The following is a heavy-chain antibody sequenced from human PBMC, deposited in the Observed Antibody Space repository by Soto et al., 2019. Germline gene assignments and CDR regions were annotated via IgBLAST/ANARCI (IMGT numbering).Heavy chain of an antibody. CDR3: ARAPYSNAWYLFDL. CDR2: IRHDGSVQ. J-gene: IGHJ4*01. Sequence: GGSVRVSCAASGFSFSDYVMHWVRQAPGKGLEWVADIRHDGSVQYYVDSVKGRLTISRGNAKKQLYLQMNGLRAEDTALYYCARAPYSNAWYLFDLWGQTTVDTVSS. V-gene: IGHV3-7*03. CDR1: GFSFSDYV. D-gene: IGHD4-4*01.